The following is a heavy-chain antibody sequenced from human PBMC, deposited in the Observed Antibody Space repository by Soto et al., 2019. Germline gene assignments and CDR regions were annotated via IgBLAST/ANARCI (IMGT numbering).Heavy chain of an antibody. Sequence: PSETLSLTCAVYGGSFSGYYWSWIRQPPGKGLEWIGEINHSGSTNYNPSLKSRVTISVDTSKNQFSLKLSSVTAADTAVYYCARGRAYGNLPENYYYYMDVWGKGTTVTVSS. CDR2: INHSGST. V-gene: IGHV4-34*01. CDR3: ARGRAYGNLPENYYYYMDV. CDR1: GGSFSGYY. D-gene: IGHD4-4*01. J-gene: IGHJ6*03.